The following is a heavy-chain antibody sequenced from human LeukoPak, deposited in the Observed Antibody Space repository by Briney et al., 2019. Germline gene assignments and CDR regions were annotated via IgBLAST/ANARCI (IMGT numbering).Heavy chain of an antibody. D-gene: IGHD6-25*01. CDR2: INPNSGGT. V-gene: IGHV1-2*02. Sequence: ASVKVSCKASGYTFTSYAMHWVRQAPGQRLEWMGWINPNSGGTNYAQKFQGRVTMTRDTSISTAYMELSRLRSDDTAVYYCARAPAGGSGFDYWGQGTLVTVSS. CDR3: ARAPAGGSGFDY. CDR1: GYTFTSYA. J-gene: IGHJ4*02.